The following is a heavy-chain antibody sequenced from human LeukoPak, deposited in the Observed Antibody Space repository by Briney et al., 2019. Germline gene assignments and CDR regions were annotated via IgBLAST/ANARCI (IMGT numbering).Heavy chain of an antibody. D-gene: IGHD5-18*01. J-gene: IGHJ6*02. CDR1: GFTFSSYA. V-gene: IGHV3-30-3*01. Sequence: GRSLRLSCAASGFTFSSYAMHWVRQAPGKGLEWVAVISYDGSNKYYADSVKGRFTISIDNSKNTLYLQMNSLRAEDTAVYYCARAMVTSYYYYYGMDVWGQGTTVTVSS. CDR2: ISYDGSNK. CDR3: ARAMVTSYYYYYGMDV.